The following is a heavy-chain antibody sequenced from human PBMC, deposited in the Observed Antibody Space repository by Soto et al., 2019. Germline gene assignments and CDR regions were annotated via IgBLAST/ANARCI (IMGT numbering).Heavy chain of an antibody. Sequence: QLHLVQSGAEVKKPGASVKVSCTASGYTFTSFGVSWVRQVPGQGLEWMGWISGYNGDTDYAQKVQGRVNMTTDRYTSTAYMEVRSLRSDDRAVYYCARDKPQQIVGYNYYYGMDVWGQGTTVTVSS. D-gene: IGHD6-6*01. V-gene: IGHV1-18*04. CDR3: ARDKPQQIVGYNYYYGMDV. J-gene: IGHJ6*02. CDR2: ISGYNGDT. CDR1: GYTFTSFG.